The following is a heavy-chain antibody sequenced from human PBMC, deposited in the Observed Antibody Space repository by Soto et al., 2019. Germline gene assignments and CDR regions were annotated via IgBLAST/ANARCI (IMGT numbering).Heavy chain of an antibody. J-gene: IGHJ4*02. CDR1: GFSLSTTGVG. V-gene: IGHV2-5*02. Sequence: QITLKESGPTLVKPTQTLTLTCTFSGFSLSTTGVGVGWIRQPPVKPLEWLELIYWDYDKRYSPSLKSRLTITKDTSNNQVVLTMTNMDPVETSTYYCAHGKGGYYYWGQGTLVTVSS. CDR2: IYWDYDK. D-gene: IGHD2-15*01. CDR3: AHGKGGYYY.